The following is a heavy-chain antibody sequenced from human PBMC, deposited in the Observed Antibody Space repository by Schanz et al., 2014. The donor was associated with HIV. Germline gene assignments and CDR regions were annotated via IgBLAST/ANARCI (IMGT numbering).Heavy chain of an antibody. J-gene: IGHJ4*02. D-gene: IGHD3-22*01. CDR1: GFTFSNFA. CDR2: ISGRGVST. CDR3: AKPEYDSRGSSQSHFDY. V-gene: IGHV3-23*01. Sequence: VQMLESGGGSVQPGGSLRLSCAASGFTFSNFAMSWVRQAPGKGLEWVSSISGRGVSTFYAGSVKGRFAISRDNSKNTVYLQAKSLRPEDTAVYYCAKPEYDSRGSSQSHFDYWGQGTLVTVSS.